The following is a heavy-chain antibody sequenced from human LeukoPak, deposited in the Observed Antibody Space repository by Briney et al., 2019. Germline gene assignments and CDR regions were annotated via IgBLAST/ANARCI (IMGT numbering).Heavy chain of an antibody. CDR2: VSGTSEYI. CDR3: ARWYSSGWYTDY. Sequence: PGGSLRLSCAASGFSFSTYSMIWVRQAPGKGLEWVSSVSGTSEYIYYADSVRGRFTISRDNAKNTVYLQMNSLRAEDTAVYYCARWYSSGWYTDYWGQGTLVTVSS. V-gene: IGHV3-21*06. D-gene: IGHD6-19*01. J-gene: IGHJ4*02. CDR1: GFSFSTYS.